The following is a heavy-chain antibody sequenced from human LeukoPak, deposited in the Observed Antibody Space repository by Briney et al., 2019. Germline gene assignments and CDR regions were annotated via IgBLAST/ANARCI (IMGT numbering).Heavy chain of an antibody. CDR1: GFTVSSNY. V-gene: IGHV3-11*01. CDR3: ARHGCGGSCFHYYYYYMDV. J-gene: IGHJ6*03. CDR2: ISSSGSSI. Sequence: GGSLRLSCGASGFTVSSNYMSWVRQAPGKGLEWVSYISSSGSSIYYADSVKGRFTISRDNAKDSLYLQMNSLRAEDTAVYYCARHGCGGSCFHYYYYYMDVWGKGTTVTISS. D-gene: IGHD2-15*01.